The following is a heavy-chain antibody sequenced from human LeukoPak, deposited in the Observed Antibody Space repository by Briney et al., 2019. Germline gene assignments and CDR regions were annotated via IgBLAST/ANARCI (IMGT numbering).Heavy chain of an antibody. D-gene: IGHD1-26*01. CDR1: GGSISSYY. CDR3: ARVPPPNLLLSGSYYAFDI. CDR2: IYYSGST. J-gene: IGHJ3*02. Sequence: SETLSLTCTVSGGSISSYYWSWLRQPPGKGLEWIGYIYYSGSTNYNPSLKSRVTISVDTSKNQFSLKLSSVTAADTAVYYCARVPPPNLLLSGSYYAFDIWGQGTMVTVSS. V-gene: IGHV4-59*13.